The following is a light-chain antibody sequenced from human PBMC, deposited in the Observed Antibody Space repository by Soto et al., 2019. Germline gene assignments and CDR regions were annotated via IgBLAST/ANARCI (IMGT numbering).Light chain of an antibody. Sequence: DIQMTQSPSTLSASVGDRVTITCRASQSISSWLAWYQQKPGKAPKLLIYDASSLESGVPSRFSGSGSGTEFTLTITSLQPDDFATYYCQQYESYSPLTFGGGTKVDI. CDR2: DAS. CDR3: QQYESYSPLT. CDR1: QSISSW. J-gene: IGKJ4*01. V-gene: IGKV1-5*01.